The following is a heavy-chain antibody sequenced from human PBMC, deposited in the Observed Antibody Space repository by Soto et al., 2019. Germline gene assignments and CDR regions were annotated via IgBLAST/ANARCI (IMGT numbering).Heavy chain of an antibody. CDR1: GGSISSSNW. J-gene: IGHJ4*02. Sequence: LSLTCAVSGGSISSSNWWSWVRQPPGKGLEWIGEIYHSGSTNYNPSLKSRVTISVDKSKNQFSLKLSSVTAADTAVYYCARSHSFDGSIYHYYFDFWGQGTLVTVSS. CDR2: IYHSGST. CDR3: ARSHSFDGSIYHYYFDF. D-gene: IGHD3-9*01. V-gene: IGHV4-4*02.